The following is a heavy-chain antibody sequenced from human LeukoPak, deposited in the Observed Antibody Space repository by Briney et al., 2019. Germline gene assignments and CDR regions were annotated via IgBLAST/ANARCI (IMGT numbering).Heavy chain of an antibody. V-gene: IGHV3-33*01. D-gene: IGHD6-13*01. J-gene: IGHJ4*02. CDR1: GFTFSSYG. Sequence: GRSLRLSCAASGFTFSSYGMHWVRQAPGKGLEWVAVIWYDGSNKYYADSVRGRFTISRDNSKNTLYLQMNSLRAEDTAVYYCAGAEGIAAAGNLDYWGQGTLVTVSS. CDR3: AGAEGIAAAGNLDY. CDR2: IWYDGSNK.